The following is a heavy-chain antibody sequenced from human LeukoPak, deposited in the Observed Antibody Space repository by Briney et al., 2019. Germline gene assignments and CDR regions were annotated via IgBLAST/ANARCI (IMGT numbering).Heavy chain of an antibody. CDR2: ISAGGSTP. CDR3: AKLDGSGTTSTDY. D-gene: IGHD1-1*01. Sequence: GRCLRLSCAASGFTFRNYAMTWVRQASGQGLEWDSVISAGGSTPDYAGLEKGRFPIFRNASKNPESQMLNSQRAEDTAMYFCAKLDGSGTTSTDYWGQGTLVTVSS. J-gene: IGHJ4*02. CDR1: GFTFRNYA. V-gene: IGHV3-23*01.